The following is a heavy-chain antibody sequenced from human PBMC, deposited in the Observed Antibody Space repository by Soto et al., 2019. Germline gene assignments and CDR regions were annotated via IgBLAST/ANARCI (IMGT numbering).Heavy chain of an antibody. Sequence: QVQLVESGGGVVQPGRSLRLSCAASGFTFSSYGMHWVRQAPGKGLEWVAVIWYDGSNKYYADSVKGRFTISRDNSKNTLYLQMNSLRAEDSAVYYCARDLFGSSSGDYWGQGTLVTVSS. CDR3: ARDLFGSSSGDY. CDR2: IWYDGSNK. D-gene: IGHD6-13*01. V-gene: IGHV3-33*01. J-gene: IGHJ4*02. CDR1: GFTFSSYG.